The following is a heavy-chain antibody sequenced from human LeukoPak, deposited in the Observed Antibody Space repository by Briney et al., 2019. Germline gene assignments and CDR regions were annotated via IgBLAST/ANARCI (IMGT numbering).Heavy chain of an antibody. CDR3: ARGGPPIYYYYIDV. D-gene: IGHD3-16*01. CDR1: GYTFTGYY. Sequence: ASVKVSCKASGYTFTGYYMHWVRQAPGQGLEWMGWINPNSGGTNYAQKFQGRVTMTRDTSINTAYMELSRLRSDDTAVYYCARGGPPIYYYYIDVWGKGTTVTASS. V-gene: IGHV1-2*02. CDR2: INPNSGGT. J-gene: IGHJ6*03.